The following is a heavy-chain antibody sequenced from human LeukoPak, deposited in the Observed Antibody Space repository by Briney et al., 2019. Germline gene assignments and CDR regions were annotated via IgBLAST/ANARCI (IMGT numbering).Heavy chain of an antibody. CDR3: ARGSSGATTFDAFDI. CDR2: ISSSSSYI. CDR1: GFTFSSYS. J-gene: IGHJ3*02. D-gene: IGHD1-26*01. Sequence: PGGSLRLSCAASGFTFSSYSMNWVRQAPGKGLEWVSSISSSSSYIYYADSVKGRFTISRDNAKNSLYLQMNSLRAEDTAVYYCARGSSGATTFDAFDIWGQGTMVTVSS. V-gene: IGHV3-21*01.